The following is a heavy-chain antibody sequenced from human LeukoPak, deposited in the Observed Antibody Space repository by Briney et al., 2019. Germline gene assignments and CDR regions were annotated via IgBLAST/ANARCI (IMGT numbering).Heavy chain of an antibody. Sequence: PSETLSLTCTVSGGSVTSGGYYWSWIRQHPGKGLEWIGYVYYTGSTYYNPSLKIRVTISPDTSKNQFSLKVSSVTAADTAVYYCARISAGRYGMDVWGQGTTVTVSS. CDR2: VYYTGST. CDR3: ARISAGRYGMDV. D-gene: IGHD6-6*01. J-gene: IGHJ6*02. V-gene: IGHV4-31*03. CDR1: GGSVTSGGYY.